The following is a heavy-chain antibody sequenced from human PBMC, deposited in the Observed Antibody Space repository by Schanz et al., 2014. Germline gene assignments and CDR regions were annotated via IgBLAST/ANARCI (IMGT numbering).Heavy chain of an antibody. V-gene: IGHV3-23*01. D-gene: IGHD1-26*01. CDR3: ARNRGSGGQNWYFDL. CDR2: ISASGGDT. Sequence: EVQLLESGGGLVQPGGSLRLSCAASGFTFSAYAMTWVRQIPGKGLEWVSVISASGGDTYYADSVKGRFTISRDNTKNSLFLQLNSLRADDTAVYYCARNRGSGGQNWYFDLWGRGTLVTVSS. J-gene: IGHJ2*01. CDR1: GFTFSAYA.